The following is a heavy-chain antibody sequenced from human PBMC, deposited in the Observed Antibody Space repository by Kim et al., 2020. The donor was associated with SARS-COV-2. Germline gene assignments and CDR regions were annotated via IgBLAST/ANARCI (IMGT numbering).Heavy chain of an antibody. CDR1: GFTFSSYW. CDR2: IKQDGSEK. Sequence: GGSLRLSCAASGFTFSSYWMSWVRQAPGKGLEWVANIKQDGSEKYYVDSVKGRFTISRDNAKNSLYLQMNSLRAEDTAVYYCARDLGPGGVQLPTGYDYWGQGTLVTVSS. D-gene: IGHD3-16*01. CDR3: ARDLGPGGVQLPTGYDY. J-gene: IGHJ4*02. V-gene: IGHV3-7*01.